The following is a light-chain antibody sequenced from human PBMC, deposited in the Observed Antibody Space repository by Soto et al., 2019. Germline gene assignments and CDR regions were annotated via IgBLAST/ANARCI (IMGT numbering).Light chain of an antibody. CDR2: DVS. CDR3: QQYGSSPT. Sequence: EIVLTQSPGTLSLSPGERATLSCRSSQSVSSSYVAWYQQKPGQAPRLLIYDVSSRATGIPDRFSGSGSGTDFPLTISRLEHEDFAVYYCQQYGSSPTFGQGTKVEIK. CDR1: QSVSSSY. V-gene: IGKV3-20*01. J-gene: IGKJ1*01.